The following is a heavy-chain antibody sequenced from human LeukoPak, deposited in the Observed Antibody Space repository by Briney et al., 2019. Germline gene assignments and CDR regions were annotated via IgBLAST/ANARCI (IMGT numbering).Heavy chain of an antibody. CDR3: ARGMGATTQSLFDQ. D-gene: IGHD1-26*01. V-gene: IGHV3-13*04. Sequence: GGSVRLSCAASGFTFSSYDMHWVRQGTGKGLEWVSGIGAAGDTYYPGSVKGRFTISRENAKNSLYLQMNRLRAGDTAVYYCARGMGATTQSLFDQWGQGTLVTVSS. CDR2: IGAAGDT. J-gene: IGHJ4*02. CDR1: GFTFSSYD.